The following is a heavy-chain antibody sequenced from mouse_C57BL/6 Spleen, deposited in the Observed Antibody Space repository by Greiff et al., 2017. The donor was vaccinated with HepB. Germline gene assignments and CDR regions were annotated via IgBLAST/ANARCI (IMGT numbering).Heavy chain of an antibody. J-gene: IGHJ2*01. CDR3: ARGVGPDY. CDR1: GYTFTSYW. CDR2: IDPSDSYT. D-gene: IGHD4-1*01. Sequence: QVQLQQPGAELVMPGASVKLSCKASGYTFTSYWMHWVKQRPGQGLEWIGEIDPSDSYTNYNQKFKGKSTLTVDKSSSTAYMQLSSLTSEDSAVYYCARGVGPDYWGQSTTLTVSS. V-gene: IGHV1-69*01.